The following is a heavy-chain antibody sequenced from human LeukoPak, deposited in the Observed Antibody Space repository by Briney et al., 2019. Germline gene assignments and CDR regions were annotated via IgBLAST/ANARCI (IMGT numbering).Heavy chain of an antibody. J-gene: IGHJ4*02. Sequence: PGGSLRLSCAASGFTFSSYGMHWVRQAPGKGLVWVSRVNSDGSATSYADSVKGRFTISRDNAKNTLYLQMHSLRAEDTAVYYCAREDYGDYFDYWGQGTLVTVSS. V-gene: IGHV3-74*01. D-gene: IGHD4-17*01. CDR2: VNSDGSAT. CDR1: GFTFSSYG. CDR3: AREDYGDYFDY.